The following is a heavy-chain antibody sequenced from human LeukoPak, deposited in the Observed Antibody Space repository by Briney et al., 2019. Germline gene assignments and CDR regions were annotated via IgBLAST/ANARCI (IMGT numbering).Heavy chain of an antibody. J-gene: IGHJ6*02. Sequence: SGGSLRLSCAASGFTFSGPYMDWVRQAPGKGLEWVGRIRNKPNSYTTEYAASVKGRFTISRDDSMNSLYLQMYSLKTEDTAVYYCTRVPRRGSGYYYGMDVWGQGTTVTVPS. CDR2: IRNKPNSYTT. CDR3: TRVPRRGSGYYYGMDV. V-gene: IGHV3-72*01. CDR1: GFTFSGPY.